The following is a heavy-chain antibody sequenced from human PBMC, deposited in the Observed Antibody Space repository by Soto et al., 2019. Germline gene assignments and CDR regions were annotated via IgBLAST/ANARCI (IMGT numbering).Heavy chain of an antibody. V-gene: IGHV4-34*01. CDR3: ARGYCSGGSCYGGGYYYYGMDV. CDR1: GGSFSGYY. J-gene: IGHJ6*02. Sequence: PSETLSLTCAVYGGSFSGYYWSWIRQPPGKGLECIGEINHSGSTNYNPSLKSRVTISVDTSKNQFSLKLSSVTAADTAVYYCARGYCSGGSCYGGGYYYYGMDVWGQGTTVTVSS. D-gene: IGHD2-15*01. CDR2: INHSGST.